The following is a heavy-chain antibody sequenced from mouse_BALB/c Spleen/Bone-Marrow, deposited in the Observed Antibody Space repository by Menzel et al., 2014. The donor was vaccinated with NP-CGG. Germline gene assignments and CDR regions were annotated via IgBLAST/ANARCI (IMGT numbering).Heavy chain of an antibody. CDR2: ISYSGST. V-gene: IGHV3-2*02. J-gene: IGHJ1*01. CDR1: GYSITSDYA. D-gene: IGHD1-1*01. CDR3: ARDYYGSSSYWYFDV. Sequence: EVKLMESGPGLVKPSQSLSLTCTVTGYSITSDYAWNWVRQFPGNKLEWMGYISYSGSTSFNPSLKSRISITRDTSKNQFFLQLNSVTTEDTATYYCARDYYGSSSYWYFDVWGAGTIVTVSS.